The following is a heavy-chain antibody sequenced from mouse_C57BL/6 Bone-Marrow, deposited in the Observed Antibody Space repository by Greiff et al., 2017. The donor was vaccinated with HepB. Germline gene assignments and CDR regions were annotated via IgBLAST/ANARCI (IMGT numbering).Heavy chain of an antibody. CDR1: GFTFSSYA. V-gene: IGHV5-9-1*02. J-gene: IGHJ2*01. Sequence: EVQLVESGEGLVKPGGSLKLSCAASGFTFSSYAMSWVSQTPEKRLEWVAYISSGGDYIYYADTVKGRFTISRDNARNTLYLQMSSLKSEDTAMYYCTRDTWGYYFDYWGQGTTLTVSS. D-gene: IGHD5-1-1*01. CDR2: ISSGGDYI. CDR3: TRDTWGYYFDY.